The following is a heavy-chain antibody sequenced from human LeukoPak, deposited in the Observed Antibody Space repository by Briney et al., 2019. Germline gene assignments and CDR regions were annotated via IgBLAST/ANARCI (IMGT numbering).Heavy chain of an antibody. J-gene: IGHJ4*02. V-gene: IGHV3-23*01. CDR1: GFTFSSYA. D-gene: IGHD3-10*01. CDR2: ISGSGGST. CDR3: ATQRDYWFGELLNFVY. Sequence: GGSLRLSCAASGFTFSSYAMSWVRQAPGKGLEWVSAISGSGGSTYYADSVKGRFTISRDNSKNTLYLQMNGLRAEDTAVYYCATQRDYWFGELLNFVYWGQGTLVTVSS.